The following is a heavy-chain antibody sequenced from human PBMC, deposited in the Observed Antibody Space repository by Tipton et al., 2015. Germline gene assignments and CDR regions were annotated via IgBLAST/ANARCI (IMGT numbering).Heavy chain of an antibody. V-gene: IGHV4-59*01. Sequence: TLSLTCTVSGGSISSEYWSWIRQPPGKGLEWIGYVFYTGSTYYNPSLESRVTIFLTSNKQFSLEMTSVTAADTAIYYCARGQDENPLGEYYTHWGQGTLVTVSS. CDR3: ARGQDENPLGEYYTH. D-gene: IGHD3-3*01. J-gene: IGHJ1*01. CDR2: VFYTGST. CDR1: GGSISSEY.